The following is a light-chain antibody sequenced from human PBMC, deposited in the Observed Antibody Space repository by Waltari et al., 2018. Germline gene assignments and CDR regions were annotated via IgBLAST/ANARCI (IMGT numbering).Light chain of an antibody. CDR3: QAWDNYTAV. J-gene: IGLJ3*02. Sequence: SYELTQPPSVSVSPGQTASITCSGDRLGDRYACWYQQKPGQSPVLVIYQDTKRPSGIPERFSGSNSGNTATLTISGTQAMDAADYYCQAWDNYTAVFGGGTKLTVL. CDR2: QDT. CDR1: RLGDRY. V-gene: IGLV3-1*01.